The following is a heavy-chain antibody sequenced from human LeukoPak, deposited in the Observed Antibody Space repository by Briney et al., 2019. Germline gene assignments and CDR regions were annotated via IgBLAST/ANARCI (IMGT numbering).Heavy chain of an antibody. J-gene: IGHJ3*02. V-gene: IGHV3-33*01. D-gene: IGHD3-10*01. CDR1: GFTFSSYG. CDR2: IWYDGSNK. CDR3: ARVLGASGTLSARWGHDAFDI. Sequence: PGRSLRLSCAASGFTFSSYGMHWVRQAPGKGLEWVAVIWYDGSNKYYADSVKGRFTISRDNSKNTLYLQMNSLRAEDTAVYYCARVLGASGTLSARWGHDAFDIWGQGTMVTVSS.